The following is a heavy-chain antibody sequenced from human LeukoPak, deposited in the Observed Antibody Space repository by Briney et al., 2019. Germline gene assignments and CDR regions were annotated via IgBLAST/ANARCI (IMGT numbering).Heavy chain of an antibody. Sequence: GGSLRLSCAASGVTLRSYAMSWVRRAPGKGLEWVSAISGSGGSTYYADSVKGRFTISRDNSKNTLYLQMNSLRAEDTAVYYCAKVAGWFGEKNYFDYWGQGTLVTVSS. CDR2: ISGSGGST. J-gene: IGHJ4*02. V-gene: IGHV3-23*01. CDR1: GVTLRSYA. D-gene: IGHD3-10*01. CDR3: AKVAGWFGEKNYFDY.